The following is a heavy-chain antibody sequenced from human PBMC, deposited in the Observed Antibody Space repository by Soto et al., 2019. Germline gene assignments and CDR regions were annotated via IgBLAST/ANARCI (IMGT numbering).Heavy chain of an antibody. CDR3: APKLSNICDS. CDR1: GYKFFSAW. V-gene: IGHV5-51*01. D-gene: IGHD6-13*01. CDR2: IKPGTSDI. J-gene: IGHJ4*02. Sequence: PVESLKISFRVVGYKFFSAWICWVLQMPGKGLECMGIIKPGTSDIRYSPSCRGHVTISADEAVSTAYLQWSSLKASDNAMYYCAPKLSNICDSWGQGTLVTVPS.